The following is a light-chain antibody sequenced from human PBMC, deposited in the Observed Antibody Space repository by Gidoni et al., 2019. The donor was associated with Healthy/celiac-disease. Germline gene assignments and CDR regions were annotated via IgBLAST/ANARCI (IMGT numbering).Light chain of an antibody. J-gene: IGKJ3*01. CDR1: QVINNY. CDR2: AAS. Sequence: DIQMTQSPSSLSASVGDRVTITCRASQVINNYLAWYQQKPGKVPTLLIYAASTLQSGVPSRFSGSGSGTEFTLTISSLQPEDVATYYCQKYNSAGFTFGPGTKVDIK. V-gene: IGKV1-27*01. CDR3: QKYNSAGFT.